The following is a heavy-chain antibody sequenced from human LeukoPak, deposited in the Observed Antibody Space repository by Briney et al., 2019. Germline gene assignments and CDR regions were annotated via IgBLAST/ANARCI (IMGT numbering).Heavy chain of an antibody. Sequence: KSSETLSLTCTVSGGSISSSSYYWGWIRQPPGKGLEWIGSIYYSGSTYYNPSLKSRVTISVDTSKNQFSLKLSSVTAADTAVYYCARDQAADYDILTGYYMGYYMDVWGKGTTVTISS. D-gene: IGHD3-9*01. CDR1: GGSISSSSYY. CDR3: ARDQAADYDILTGYYMGYYMDV. V-gene: IGHV4-39*07. CDR2: IYYSGST. J-gene: IGHJ6*03.